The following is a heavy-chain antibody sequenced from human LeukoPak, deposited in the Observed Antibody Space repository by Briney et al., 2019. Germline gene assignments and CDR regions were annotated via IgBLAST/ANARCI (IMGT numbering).Heavy chain of an antibody. CDR3: ARDLRDVVVVAATNPFGAFDI. CDR1: GFTFSSYA. D-gene: IGHD2-15*01. Sequence: GALRLSCAASGFTFSSYAMHRVRQAPGKGLEWVAVISYDGSNKYYADSVKGRFTISRDNSKNTLYLQMNSLRAEDTAVYYCARDLRDVVVVAATNPFGAFDIWGQGTMVTVSS. V-gene: IGHV3-30*04. CDR2: ISYDGSNK. J-gene: IGHJ3*02.